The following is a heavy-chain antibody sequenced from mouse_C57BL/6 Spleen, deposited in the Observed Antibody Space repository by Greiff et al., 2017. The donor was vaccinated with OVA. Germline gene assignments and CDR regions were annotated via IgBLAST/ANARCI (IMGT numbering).Heavy chain of an antibody. CDR1: GFTFSSYG. CDR2: ISSGGSYT. Sequence: EVQRVESGGDLVKPGGSLKLSCAASGFTFSSYGMSWVRQTPDKRLEWVATISSGGSYTYYPDSVKGRFTISRDNAKNTLYLQMSSLKSEDTAMYYCARQDYDYDVWFAYWGQGTLVTVSA. CDR3: ARQDYDYDVWFAY. J-gene: IGHJ3*01. D-gene: IGHD2-4*01. V-gene: IGHV5-6*01.